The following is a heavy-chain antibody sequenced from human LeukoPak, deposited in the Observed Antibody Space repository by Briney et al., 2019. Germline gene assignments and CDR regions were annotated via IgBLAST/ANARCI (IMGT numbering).Heavy chain of an antibody. V-gene: IGHV4-30-4*08. CDR2: INHSGST. Sequence: SQTLSLTCTVSGGSISSGDYYWSWIRQPPGKGLEWIGEINHSGSTNYNPSLKSRVTISVDTSKNQFSLKLSSMTAADTAVYYCARGVSYVWGSYRFDYWGQGTLVTVSS. CDR1: GGSISSGDYY. J-gene: IGHJ4*02. D-gene: IGHD3-16*02. CDR3: ARGVSYVWGSYRFDY.